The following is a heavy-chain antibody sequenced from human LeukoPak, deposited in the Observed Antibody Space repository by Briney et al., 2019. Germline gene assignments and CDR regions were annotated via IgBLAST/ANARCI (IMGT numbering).Heavy chain of an antibody. Sequence: GGSLRLSCAASGFTFTSYAMSWVRQAPGKGLEWVSAISGRGGSTSYADSVKGRFTISRDNAKNTLYLQMNSLRAEDTAVYYCARIEDTRYCSSTSCYSPFDYWGQGTLVTVSS. CDR3: ARIEDTRYCSSTSCYSPFDY. D-gene: IGHD2-2*01. V-gene: IGHV3-23*01. CDR1: GFTFTSYA. CDR2: ISGRGGST. J-gene: IGHJ4*02.